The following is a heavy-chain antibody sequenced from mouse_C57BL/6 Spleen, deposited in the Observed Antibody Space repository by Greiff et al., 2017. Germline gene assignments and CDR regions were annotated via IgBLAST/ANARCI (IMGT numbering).Heavy chain of an antibody. CDR1: GYTFTSYW. D-gene: IGHD1-2*01. CDR3: ARLDYYGGGFAY. Sequence: QVQLQQPGAELVKPGASVKLSCKASGYTFTSYWMQWVKQRPGQGLEWIGEIDPSDSYTNYNQKFKGKATLTVDTSSSTAYMRLSSLTSEDSAVYYCARLDYYGGGFAYWGQGTLVTVSA. V-gene: IGHV1-50*01. CDR2: IDPSDSYT. J-gene: IGHJ3*01.